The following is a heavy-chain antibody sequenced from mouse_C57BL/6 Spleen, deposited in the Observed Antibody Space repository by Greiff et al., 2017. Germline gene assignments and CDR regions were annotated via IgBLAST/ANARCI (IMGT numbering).Heavy chain of an antibody. CDR1: GYSFTDYN. Sequence: EVQLQQSGPELVKPGASVKISCKASGYSFTDYNMNWVKQSNGKSLEWIGVINPNYGTTCYNQKFKGKATLTVDQSSSPAYMQLNSLTSEDSAVYYCASSTYGSSPTFDYWGQGTTLTVSS. V-gene: IGHV1-39*01. D-gene: IGHD1-1*01. CDR2: INPNYGTT. CDR3: ASSTYGSSPTFDY. J-gene: IGHJ2*01.